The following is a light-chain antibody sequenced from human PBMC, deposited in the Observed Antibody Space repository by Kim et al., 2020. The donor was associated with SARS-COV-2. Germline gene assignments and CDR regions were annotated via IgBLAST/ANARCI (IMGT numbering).Light chain of an antibody. Sequence: GQRVNISCSGSSSNIGSNTVNWYQKLPGTAPKFLIYSNNQRPSGVPDRFSGSKSGTSASLAISGLQSEDEADYYCAAWDDSLNGVVFGGGTQLTVL. J-gene: IGLJ2*01. CDR3: AAWDDSLNGVV. CDR1: SSNIGSNT. V-gene: IGLV1-44*01. CDR2: SNN.